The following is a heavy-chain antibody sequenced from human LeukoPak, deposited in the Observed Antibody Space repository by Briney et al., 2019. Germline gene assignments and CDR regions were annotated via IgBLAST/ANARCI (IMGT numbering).Heavy chain of an antibody. D-gene: IGHD2/OR15-2a*01. Sequence: ASVKDSRKSSQLTAPDFFMHWVRQAAGPGRKWMGWINPNSGGTNYAQKFQGRVTMTSDTSINTAYKELTRLRSDDTAVYYCARGRSVSYLDYWGQGTLVTVSS. J-gene: IGHJ4*02. CDR1: QLTAPDFF. CDR3: ARGRSVSYLDY. CDR2: INPNSGGT. V-gene: IGHV1-2*02.